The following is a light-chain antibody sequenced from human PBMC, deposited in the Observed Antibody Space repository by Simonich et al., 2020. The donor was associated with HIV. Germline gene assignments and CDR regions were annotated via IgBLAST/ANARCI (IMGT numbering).Light chain of an antibody. J-gene: IGKJ3*01. V-gene: IGKV6-21*02. CDR2: YAS. Sequence: EIVLTQSPDFQSVTPKKKVTITCRASRSIGSSLHWYQQKPGQTPNLRIKYASQSIAGVPSRFTGSGSGTDFTLTINSLEAEDATTYYCHQSSSLPFTFGPGTKVDIK. CDR3: HQSSSLPFT. CDR1: RSIGSS.